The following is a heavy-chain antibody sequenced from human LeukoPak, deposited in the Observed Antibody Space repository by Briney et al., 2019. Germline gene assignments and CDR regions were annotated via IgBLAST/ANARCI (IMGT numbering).Heavy chain of an antibody. Sequence: GGSLRLSCAASGFTFSSYWMNWVRQAPGKGLVWVSRIASDGSSTTYADSVKGRFSISRDNAKNTLYLQMNSLRVEDTAVYYCAKEVSYYYDSSGFDYWGQGTLVTVSP. CDR3: AKEVSYYYDSSGFDY. CDR2: IASDGSST. V-gene: IGHV3-74*01. CDR1: GFTFSSYW. D-gene: IGHD3-22*01. J-gene: IGHJ4*02.